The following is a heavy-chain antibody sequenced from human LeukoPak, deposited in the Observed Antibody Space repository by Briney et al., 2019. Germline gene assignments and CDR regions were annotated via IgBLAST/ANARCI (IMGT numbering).Heavy chain of an antibody. CDR3: ARARRYGDYVGEWFDP. D-gene: IGHD4-17*01. CDR2: IIPIFGTA. V-gene: IGHV1-69*05. Sequence: SVKVSCKASGGTFSSYAISWVRQAPGQGLEWMGGIIPIFGTANYAQKFQGRVTITTDESTSTAYTELSSLRSEDTAVYYCARARRYGDYVGEWFDPWGQGTLVTVSS. J-gene: IGHJ5*02. CDR1: GGTFSSYA.